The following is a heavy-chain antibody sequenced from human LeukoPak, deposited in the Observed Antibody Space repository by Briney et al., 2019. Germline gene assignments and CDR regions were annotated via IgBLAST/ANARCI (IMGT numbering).Heavy chain of an antibody. J-gene: IGHJ6*02. CDR3: ARLHSSGWPLECMDV. Sequence: ASVRVSCKASGYNFTSYAISWVRQAPGQGLEYMGWISAYNGATNYAQKFQGRVTLTTDSSTRTAYMELRSLTSDDTAVYYCARLHSSGWPLECMDVWGQGTTVTVSS. CDR1: GYNFTSYA. CDR2: ISAYNGAT. D-gene: IGHD6-19*01. V-gene: IGHV1-18*01.